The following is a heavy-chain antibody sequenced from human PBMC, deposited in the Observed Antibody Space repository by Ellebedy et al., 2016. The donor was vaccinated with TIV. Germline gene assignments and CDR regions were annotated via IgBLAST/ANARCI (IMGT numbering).Heavy chain of an antibody. CDR3: AREGGNWNWPY. Sequence: SETLSLXXAVYGGSFSGYYWSWIRQPPGKGLEWIGEIYHSGSTNYNPSLKSRVTISVDTSKNQFSLKLSSVTAADTAVYYCAREGGNWNWPYWGQGTLVTVSS. CDR2: IYHSGST. V-gene: IGHV4-34*01. J-gene: IGHJ4*02. D-gene: IGHD1-7*01. CDR1: GGSFSGYY.